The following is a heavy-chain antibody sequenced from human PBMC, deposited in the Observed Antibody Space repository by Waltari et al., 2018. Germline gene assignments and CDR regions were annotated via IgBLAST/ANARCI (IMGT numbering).Heavy chain of an antibody. D-gene: IGHD2-15*01. CDR3: TRAGGPGWFDP. Sequence: EVQLVESGGGLVQPGRSLRLSCTASGFTFGDYAMSWVRQAPGKGLEWVGFIRSKAYGGTTEDAASVKGRFTISRDDSKSIAYLQMNSLKTEDTAVYYCTRAGGPGWFDPWGQETLVTVSS. V-gene: IGHV3-49*04. CDR2: IRSKAYGGTT. CDR1: GFTFGDYA. J-gene: IGHJ5*02.